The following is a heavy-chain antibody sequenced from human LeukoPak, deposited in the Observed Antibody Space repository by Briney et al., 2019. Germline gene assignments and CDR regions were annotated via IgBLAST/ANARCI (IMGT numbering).Heavy chain of an antibody. Sequence: PGGSLRLSCAASGFTFSSYAMHWVRQAPGKGLERVAVISYDGSNKYYADSVKGRFTISRDNSKNTLYLQMNSLRAEDTAVYYCAREYGYSRAFDIWGQGTMVTVSS. CDR2: ISYDGSNK. V-gene: IGHV3-30-3*01. J-gene: IGHJ3*02. CDR3: AREYGYSRAFDI. D-gene: IGHD2-15*01. CDR1: GFTFSSYA.